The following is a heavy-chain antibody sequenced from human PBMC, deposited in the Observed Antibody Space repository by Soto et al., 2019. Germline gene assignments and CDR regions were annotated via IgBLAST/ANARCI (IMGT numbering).Heavy chain of an antibody. D-gene: IGHD6-19*01. J-gene: IGHJ3*02. CDR2: IIPIFGTA. CDR1: GGTFSSYA. V-gene: IGHV1-69*13. CDR3: ARNPVAGNDAFDI. Sequence: ASVKVSCKASGGTFSSYAISWVRQAPGQGLEWMGGIIPIFGTANYAQKFQGRVTITADESTSTAYMEPSSLRSEDTAVYYCARNPVAGNDAFDIWGQGTMVTVSS.